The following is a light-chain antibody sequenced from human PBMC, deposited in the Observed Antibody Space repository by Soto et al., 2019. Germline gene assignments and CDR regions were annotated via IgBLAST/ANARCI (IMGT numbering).Light chain of an antibody. CDR2: DDS. V-gene: IGKV1-5*01. Sequence: DIQMTQSPSTLSASVGYSFTITCRASQSISKWVAWYQQKPGKDPEILISDDSSLESGVPSRFSGSGSETEFTLTISSLQPDEFATYYCQQYDRYSYSFGQWTTVDIK. CDR1: QSISKW. CDR3: QQYDRYSYS. J-gene: IGKJ2*01.